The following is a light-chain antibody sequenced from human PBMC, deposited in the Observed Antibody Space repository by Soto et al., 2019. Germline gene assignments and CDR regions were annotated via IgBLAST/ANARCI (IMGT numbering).Light chain of an antibody. Sequence: QSALTQPASVSGSPGQSITISCTGTSTDVGGYNYVSWYQHHPGKAPKLMIYEVSNRPSGVSNRFSGSKSGNTASLTISGLQAEDEADYYCSSRTSSITFVFGTGTKLTVL. V-gene: IGLV2-14*01. CDR3: SSRTSSITFV. CDR2: EVS. J-gene: IGLJ1*01. CDR1: STDVGGYNY.